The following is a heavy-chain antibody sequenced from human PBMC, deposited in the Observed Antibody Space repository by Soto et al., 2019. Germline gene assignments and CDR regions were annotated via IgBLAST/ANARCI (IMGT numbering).Heavy chain of an antibody. V-gene: IGHV1-69*01. CDR2: IIPIFGTA. CDR1: GGTFSSYA. J-gene: IGHJ4*02. Sequence: QVQLVQSGAEVKKPGSSVKVSCKASGGTFSSYAISWVRQAPGHVLEWMGGIIPIFGTANYAQKFQGRVTITADESTSTAYMELSSLRSEDTAVYYCAREGASGSHIGYWGQGTLVTVSS. CDR3: AREGASGSHIGY. D-gene: IGHD3-22*01.